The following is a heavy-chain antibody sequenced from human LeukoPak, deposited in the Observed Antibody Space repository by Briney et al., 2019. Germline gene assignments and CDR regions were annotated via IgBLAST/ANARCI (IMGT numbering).Heavy chain of an antibody. CDR3: ASGGEPRWD. CDR1: GFTFSDYY. D-gene: IGHD1-26*01. J-gene: IGHJ4*02. CDR2: ISGGGATM. V-gene: IGHV3-11*01. Sequence: GGSLRLSCAASGFTFSDYYMSWVRQAPGKGLEWISFISGGGATMYYADSVKGRFTISRDNAKKSPYLQMNSLRAEDTAVYYCASGGEPRWDWGQGTLVTVSS.